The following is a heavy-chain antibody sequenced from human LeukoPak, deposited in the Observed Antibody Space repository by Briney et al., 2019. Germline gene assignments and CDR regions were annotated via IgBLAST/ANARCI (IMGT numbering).Heavy chain of an antibody. V-gene: IGHV3-30*02. J-gene: IGHJ6*03. D-gene: IGHD6-19*01. CDR2: IRNDGNKY. CDR3: AKDRIRSGWYGGYMDV. Sequence: GGSLRLSCVASGFTFSSSGMHWVRQSPGKGLDWVAFIRNDGNKYNYAESVKGRFTISRDNSKNTLYLQMDSLSAEDTAVYYCAKDRIRSGWYGGYMDVWGKGTTVTISS. CDR1: GFTFSSSG.